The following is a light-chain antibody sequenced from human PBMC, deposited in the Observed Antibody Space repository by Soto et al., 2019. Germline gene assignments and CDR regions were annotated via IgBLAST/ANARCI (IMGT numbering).Light chain of an antibody. CDR3: SSYAGINNFGV. CDR2: EVN. J-gene: IGLJ1*01. Sequence: QSALTQPPSASGSPGQSVTISCTGTSSDVGGYKYVSWYQQNPGLAPTLLIFEVNNRPSWVPDRFSGAKCGNTASLTVSGGQAEDEEDYYCSSYAGINNFGVFGTGTKLTVL. CDR1: SSDVGGYKY. V-gene: IGLV2-8*01.